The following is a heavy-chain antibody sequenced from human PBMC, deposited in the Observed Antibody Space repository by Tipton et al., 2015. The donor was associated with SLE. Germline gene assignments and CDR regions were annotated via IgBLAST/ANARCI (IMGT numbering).Heavy chain of an antibody. D-gene: IGHD3-3*01. CDR1: GFTFSSYG. CDR3: AKDRSQYYDFWSGQAPYFDY. V-gene: IGHV3-30*02. Sequence: SLRLSCAASGFTFSSYGMHWVRQAPGKGLEWVAFIRYDGSNKYYADSVKGRFTISRDNSKNTLYLQMNSLRAEDTAVYYCAKDRSQYYDFWSGQAPYFDYWGQGTLVTVSS. J-gene: IGHJ4*02. CDR2: IRYDGSNK.